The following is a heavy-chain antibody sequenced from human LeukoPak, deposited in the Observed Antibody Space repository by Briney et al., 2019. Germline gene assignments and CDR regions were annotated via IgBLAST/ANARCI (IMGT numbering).Heavy chain of an antibody. J-gene: IGHJ4*02. Sequence: GGSLRPSCAASGFTFSNYWMSWVRQAPGRGLEWVANIKQDGSEKYYVDSVKGRFTISRDNAKNSIYLQMNSLRVEDTAVYYCARAWGTVGAMPAFWGQGTLVTVSS. CDR1: GFTFSNYW. CDR3: ARAWGTVGAMPAF. CDR2: IKQDGSEK. V-gene: IGHV3-7*01. D-gene: IGHD1-26*01.